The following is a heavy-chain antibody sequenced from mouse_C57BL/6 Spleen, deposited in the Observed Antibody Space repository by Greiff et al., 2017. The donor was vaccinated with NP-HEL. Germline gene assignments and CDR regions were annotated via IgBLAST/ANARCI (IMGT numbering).Heavy chain of an antibody. CDR2: IYPENGDT. CDR1: GFNIQDDY. CDR3: TYYYGSSYGWFAY. D-gene: IGHD1-1*01. Sequence: QLQESGAELVRPGASVKLSCTASGFNIQDDYLHWVKQRPEQVLAWLGWIYPENGDTEYASKFQGKATITADTSSDTAYLQLSSLTSEDTAVYYCTYYYGSSYGWFAYWGQGTLVTVSA. J-gene: IGHJ3*01. V-gene: IGHV14-4*01.